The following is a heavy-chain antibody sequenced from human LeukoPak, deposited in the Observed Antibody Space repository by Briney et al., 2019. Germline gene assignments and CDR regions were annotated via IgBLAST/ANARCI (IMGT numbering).Heavy chain of an antibody. V-gene: IGHV4-59*12. D-gene: IGHD5-12*01. J-gene: IGHJ4*02. CDR1: GGSISTYY. CDR2: IYYSGST. Sequence: SETLSLTCTVSGGSISTYYWSWFRQPPGKGLEWIGYIYYSGSTNYNPSLKSRVTMSVDTSKNQFSLKLSSVTAADTAVYYCARGYSGYGRKFGYWGQGTLVTVSS. CDR3: ARGYSGYGRKFGY.